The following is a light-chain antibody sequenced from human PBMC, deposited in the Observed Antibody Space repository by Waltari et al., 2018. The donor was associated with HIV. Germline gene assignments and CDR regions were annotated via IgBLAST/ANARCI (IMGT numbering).Light chain of an antibody. Sequence: QSVLTQPPSVSGAPGQRVTISCTWNSSHLGADSDVPWFQNLPGVPPKLLILGYNYRHSGVPERFSASRSDSSGSLTIAELQAEDEADYHCQSYDKVLGSVVFGGGTTLTVL. CDR1: SSHLGADSD. CDR3: QSYDKVLGSVV. V-gene: IGLV1-40*01. J-gene: IGLJ2*01. CDR2: GYN.